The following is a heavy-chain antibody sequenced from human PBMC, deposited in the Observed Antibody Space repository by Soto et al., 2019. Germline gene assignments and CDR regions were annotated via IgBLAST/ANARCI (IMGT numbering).Heavy chain of an antibody. CDR1: GFTFGDYA. CDR2: IRSKAYGGTT. V-gene: IGHV3-49*04. D-gene: IGHD6-13*01. Sequence: EVQLVESGGGLVQPGRSLRLSCIASGFTFGDYAMSWVRQAPGKGLEWVGFIRSKAYGGTTEYAASVKGRFTISRDDSKSIAYLQMNSLKIEDTAVYYCTRDPSAAGIYYYYGMDVWGQGTTVTVSS. J-gene: IGHJ6*02. CDR3: TRDPSAAGIYYYYGMDV.